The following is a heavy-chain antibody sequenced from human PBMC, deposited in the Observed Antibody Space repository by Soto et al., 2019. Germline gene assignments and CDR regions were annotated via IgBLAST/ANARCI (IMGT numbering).Heavy chain of an antibody. CDR3: ARGAVWSGYYTPTNNWFDP. V-gene: IGHV4-34*01. D-gene: IGHD3-3*01. J-gene: IGHJ5*02. CDR1: GGSFSGYY. CDR2: INHSGST. Sequence: QVQLQQWGAGLLKPSETLSLTCAVYGGSFSGYYWSWIRQPPGKGLEWIGEINHSGSTNYNPSLKSRVTISVDTSKNQFSLKLSSVTAADMAVYYCARGAVWSGYYTPTNNWFDPWGQGTLVTVSS.